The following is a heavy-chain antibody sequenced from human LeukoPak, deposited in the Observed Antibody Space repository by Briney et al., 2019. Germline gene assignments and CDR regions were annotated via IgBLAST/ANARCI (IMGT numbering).Heavy chain of an antibody. D-gene: IGHD1-1*01. CDR1: GASISSGTYY. CDR3: ARHGSLQLLLIDY. J-gene: IGHJ4*02. Sequence: SETLSLTCSVPGASISSGTYYWGWIRQAAGKGLEWIGSMYSGGTTYYSPSHKRAVTISVDTSKNQFSLMLTSVTAADTAVYFCARHGSLQLLLIDYWGQGTLWSVSS. V-gene: IGHV4-39*01. CDR2: MYSGGTT.